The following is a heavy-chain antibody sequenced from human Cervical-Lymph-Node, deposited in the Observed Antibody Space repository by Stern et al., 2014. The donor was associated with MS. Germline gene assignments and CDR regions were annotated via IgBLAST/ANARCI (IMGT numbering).Heavy chain of an antibody. D-gene: IGHD5-18*01. CDR3: ARGGGGYSYGLDY. V-gene: IGHV1-3*02. CDR2: SNAGHGNT. J-gene: IGHJ4*02. Sequence: QVQLVESGAEVRKHGASVKVSCKASGYTFTRYGIHWVRQAPGQRLEWMGWSNAGHGNTKYSQEFQGRVTITRDTSASTAYMELGSLRSEDMAVYYCARGGGGYSYGLDYWGQGTLVTVSS. CDR1: GYTFTRYG.